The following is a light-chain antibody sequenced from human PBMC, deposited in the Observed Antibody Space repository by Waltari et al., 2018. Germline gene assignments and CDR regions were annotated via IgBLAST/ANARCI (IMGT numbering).Light chain of an antibody. CDR3: CSSVVSYTVV. CDR2: DAN. Sequence: QSALTQPRSVSESPGHSVSIPCTGTRTNVGTYKLLSWYQHHPGRAPKLLIFDANKRPSGVPDRFSGSKSDNTASLTISGLRPEDEAYYYCCSSVVSYTVVFGGGTKVTVL. CDR1: RTNVGTYKL. V-gene: IGLV2-11*01. J-gene: IGLJ2*01.